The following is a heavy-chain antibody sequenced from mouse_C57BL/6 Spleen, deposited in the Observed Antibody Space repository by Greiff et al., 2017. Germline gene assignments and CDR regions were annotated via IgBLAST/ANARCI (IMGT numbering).Heavy chain of an antibody. D-gene: IGHD1-1*01. CDR2: IYPGDGDT. V-gene: IGHV1-82*01. CDR3: ARGTVGY. Sequence: QVQLQQSGPELVKPGASVKISCKASGYAFSSSWMHWVKQRPGTGLEWIGRIYPGDGDTNYNGKFKGKATLTAAKSSSTAYMQLSSLTSEDSAVSFCARGTVGYWGQGTTLTVSS. J-gene: IGHJ2*01. CDR1: GYAFSSSW.